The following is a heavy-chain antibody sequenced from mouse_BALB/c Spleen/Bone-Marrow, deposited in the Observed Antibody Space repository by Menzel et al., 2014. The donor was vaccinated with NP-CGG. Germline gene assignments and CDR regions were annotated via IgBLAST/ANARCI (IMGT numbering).Heavy chain of an antibody. CDR1: GYTFTDYE. D-gene: IGHD1-1*01. CDR3: TREGYYGSSPAWFPY. J-gene: IGHJ3*01. V-gene: IGHV1-15*01. CDR2: IDPETGGT. Sequence: QVQLQQSGAELVRPGASVTLSCKASGYTFTDYEMHWVKQTPVHGLEWIGTIDPETGGTAYNQKFKGKATLTADKSSSTAYMGRRSLTSEDSAVYYCTREGYYGSSPAWFPYWGQGTLVTVSA.